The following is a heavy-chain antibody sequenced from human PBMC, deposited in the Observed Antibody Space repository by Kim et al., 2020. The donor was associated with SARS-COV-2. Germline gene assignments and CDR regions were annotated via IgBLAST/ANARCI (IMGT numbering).Heavy chain of an antibody. J-gene: IGHJ5*02. CDR3: ARGKNRIAAACAGWFDP. V-gene: IGHV4-34*01. Sequence: LKRRVTISVDTSKNQFSLKLSSVTAADTAVYYCARGKNRIAAACAGWFDPWGQGTLVTVSS. D-gene: IGHD6-13*01.